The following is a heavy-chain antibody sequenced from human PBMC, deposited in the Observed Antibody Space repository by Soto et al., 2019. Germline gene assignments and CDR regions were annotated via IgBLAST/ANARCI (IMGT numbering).Heavy chain of an antibody. D-gene: IGHD3-16*01. CDR2: TKDKANSYTA. J-gene: IGHJ4*02. CDR3: TTEGALPGPDFDY. CDR1: GFTFSDHY. Sequence: EVQLVESGGGLVQHGGSLRLSCVASGFTFSDHYIDWVREAPGKGLEWVGRTKDKANSYTAEYAASVKGRFTISRDDSKNTLYLQMNSLKTEDTAVYYCTTEGALPGPDFDYWGQGTLVTVSS. V-gene: IGHV3-72*01.